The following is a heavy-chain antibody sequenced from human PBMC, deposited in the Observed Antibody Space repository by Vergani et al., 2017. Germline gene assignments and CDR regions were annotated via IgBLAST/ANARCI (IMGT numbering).Heavy chain of an antibody. V-gene: IGHV4-39*01. D-gene: IGHD2-15*01. CDR3: ASKRGACRAAYCHSYDF. CDR1: GDSVISTDYH. Sequence: QVQLQESGPGLVKPSETLSLTCTVSGDSVISTDYHWGWIRQPPGKGLEWIGSMDYSGSTSYNPSLESRISISFVTPKNLFSLRLTSVTAADTAVYYCASKRGACRAAYCHSYDFWGPGTLVGVSS. CDR2: MDYSGST. J-gene: IGHJ4*02.